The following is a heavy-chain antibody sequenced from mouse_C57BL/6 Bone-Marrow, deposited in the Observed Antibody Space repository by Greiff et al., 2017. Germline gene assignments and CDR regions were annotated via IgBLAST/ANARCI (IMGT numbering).Heavy chain of an antibody. CDR1: GYTFTSYC. J-gene: IGHJ4*01. Sequence: HVQLQQPGAELVKPGASVKMSCTASGYTFTSYCITWVKQRPGQGLEWIGAIYPGSGSTNYNEKFKSKATLTVDTSSSTAYMQLSRLTSEDSAVYYCTRGDYDCYAMAYWGQGTLVTVSS. CDR2: IYPGSGST. CDR3: TRGDYDCYAMAY. D-gene: IGHD1-1*02. V-gene: IGHV1-55*01.